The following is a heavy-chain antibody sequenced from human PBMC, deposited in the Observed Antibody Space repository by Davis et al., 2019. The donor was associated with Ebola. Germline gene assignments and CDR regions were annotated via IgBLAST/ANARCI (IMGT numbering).Heavy chain of an antibody. V-gene: IGHV3-30*07. Sequence: SNKYYADSVKGRFTISRDNSKNTLYLQMNSLRAEDTAVYYCARDPTRTYYDFWSGSSDYYYGMDVWGQGTTVTVSS. CDR3: ARDPTRTYYDFWSGSSDYYYGMDV. CDR2: SNK. D-gene: IGHD3-3*01. J-gene: IGHJ6*02.